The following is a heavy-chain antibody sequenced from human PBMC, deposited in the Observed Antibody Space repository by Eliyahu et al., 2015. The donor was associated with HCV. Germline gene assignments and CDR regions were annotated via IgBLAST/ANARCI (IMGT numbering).Heavy chain of an antibody. Sequence: EVQVLXSGGGLVQPGGSLRLSCAASGFTFSNNAMTWVRQAPGKGLEWVAAISGDGYYIYYADSVKGRFTISRDNSKNTMWLQMNSLRAEDTALYYCAKNLGSSASYDYWGQGTRVTVSS. V-gene: IGHV3-23*01. D-gene: IGHD1-26*01. CDR3: AKNLGSSASYDY. CDR2: ISGDGYYI. CDR1: GFTFSNNA. J-gene: IGHJ4*02.